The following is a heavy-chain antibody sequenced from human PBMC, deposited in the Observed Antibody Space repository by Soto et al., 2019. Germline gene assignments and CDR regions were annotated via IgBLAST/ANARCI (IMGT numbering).Heavy chain of an antibody. CDR3: ARARGIAAAWALGY. V-gene: IGHV3-23*01. J-gene: IGHJ4*02. CDR1: GFTFSDFA. CDR2: FTGSGGNT. Sequence: GGSLRLSCAASGFTFSDFAMSWVRQAPGKGLEWVSTFTGSGGNTFYADSVKGRFTISRDNSKSTLYLHVNGLRVDDTAVYYCARARGIAAAWALGYWGQGTLVTVSS. D-gene: IGHD6-13*01.